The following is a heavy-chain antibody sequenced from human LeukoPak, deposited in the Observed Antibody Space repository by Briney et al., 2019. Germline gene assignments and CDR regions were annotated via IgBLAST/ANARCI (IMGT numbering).Heavy chain of an antibody. J-gene: IGHJ4*02. V-gene: IGHV3-21*06. Sequence: GGSLRLSCAASGFSFSSYRMNWVRQAPGKGLEWVLSVSNSGDYIHYADSVKGRFTISRDNSKNSLYLQMNSLRAEDTAVYYCARAPRSYGLSYYFDYWGQGTLVTVSS. CDR2: VSNSGDYI. D-gene: IGHD5-18*01. CDR3: ARAPRSYGLSYYFDY. CDR1: GFSFSSYR.